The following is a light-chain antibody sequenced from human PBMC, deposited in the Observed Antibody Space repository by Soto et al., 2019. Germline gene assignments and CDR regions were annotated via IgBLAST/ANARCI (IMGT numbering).Light chain of an antibody. CDR3: QQLNSYPRT. CDR1: QGISSY. V-gene: IGKV1-9*01. CDR2: AAS. Sequence: DIQLTQSPSFLSASVGDRVTITCQASQGISSYLAWYQQKPGKAPKLLIYAASTLQSGVPSRFSGSGSGTEFTLTISSLQPEDFATYHCQQLNSYPRTFGQGTKVEIK. J-gene: IGKJ1*01.